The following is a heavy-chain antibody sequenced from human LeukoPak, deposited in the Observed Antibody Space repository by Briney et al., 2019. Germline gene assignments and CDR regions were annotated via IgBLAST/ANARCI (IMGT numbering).Heavy chain of an antibody. CDR1: GFPFSSYW. CDR2: INIDGSNT. V-gene: IGHV3-74*01. J-gene: IGHJ4*02. D-gene: IGHD1-1*01. CDR3: AKGRDGGWNGGDS. Sequence: GGSLTLSCAASGFPFSSYWMHWVRPAPGKGLVWVSRINIDGSNTNYADSVKGRFTISRDNSKNTVYLQLSSLRAEDTAVYYCAKGRDGGWNGGDSWGQGALVTVSS.